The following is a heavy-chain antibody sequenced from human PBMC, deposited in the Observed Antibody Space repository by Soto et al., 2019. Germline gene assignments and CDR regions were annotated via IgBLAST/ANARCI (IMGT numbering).Heavy chain of an antibody. Sequence: SETLSLTCTVSGGSISSGGYYWSWIRQPPGKGLEWIGEINHSGSTNYNPSLKSRVTISVDTSKNQFSLKLSSVTAADTAVYYCARGRVQDIDYWGQGTLVTVSS. CDR1: GGSISSGGYY. D-gene: IGHD1-1*01. CDR3: ARGRVQDIDY. J-gene: IGHJ4*02. V-gene: IGHV4-39*07. CDR2: INHSGST.